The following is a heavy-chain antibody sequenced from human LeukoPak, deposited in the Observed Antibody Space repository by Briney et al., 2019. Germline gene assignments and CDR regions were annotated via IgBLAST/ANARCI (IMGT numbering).Heavy chain of an antibody. CDR1: GFSFDSFA. CDR2: ISGSGGST. J-gene: IGHJ4*02. V-gene: IGHV3-23*01. Sequence: GGSLRLSCAASGFSFDSFAMTWVRQAPGKGLEWVSGISGSGGSTYYADSVKGRFTISRDNFKNTVHLQMNSLRAEDTAVYYCAKDATPYYWGQGTLVTVSP. D-gene: IGHD1-26*01. CDR3: AKDATPYY.